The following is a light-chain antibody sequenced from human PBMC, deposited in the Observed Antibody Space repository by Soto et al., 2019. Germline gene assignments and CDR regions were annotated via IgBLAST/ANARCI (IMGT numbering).Light chain of an antibody. CDR2: EVT. J-gene: IGLJ1*01. Sequence: HSALTQPPSASGPPGQSVTISCTGTSSDVGGYDYVSWYQQHPGKAPKLMIYEVTIRPSGVSDRFSGSKSGNTASLTVSGLQAEDEADYYCSSYTGGNPSYVFGTGTKVTVL. CDR1: SSDVGGYDY. V-gene: IGLV2-8*01. CDR3: SSYTGGNPSYV.